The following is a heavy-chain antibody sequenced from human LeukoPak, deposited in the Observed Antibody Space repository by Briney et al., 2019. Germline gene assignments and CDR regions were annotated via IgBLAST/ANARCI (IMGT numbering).Heavy chain of an antibody. CDR3: ARRGYSSYFDY. D-gene: IGHD4-11*01. V-gene: IGHV4-59*08. J-gene: IGHJ4*02. Sequence: SSETLSLTCTVSGGSISSYYWTWIRQPPGKGLEWIGYIFYRGSTNYNPSLKSRVTISVDTSKNQFSLKLNSVTAADTAVYYCARRGYSSYFDYWGQGTLVTVSS. CDR2: IFYRGST. CDR1: GGSISSYY.